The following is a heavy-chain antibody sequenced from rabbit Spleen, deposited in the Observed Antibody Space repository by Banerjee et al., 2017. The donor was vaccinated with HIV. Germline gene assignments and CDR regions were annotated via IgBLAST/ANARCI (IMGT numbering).Heavy chain of an antibody. D-gene: IGHD7-1*01. CDR3: ARDRYCYVGYSDDTL. CDR1: GFSFSSNW. V-gene: IGHV1S45*01. Sequence: LEESGRGLVKPGGTLTLTCTVSGFSFSSNWICWVRQAPGKGLEWIACIDTNDGDTDYANWPKGRFTISKTSSTTVTLQMTSLTVADTATYFCARDRYCYVGYSDDTLWGQGTLVTVS. J-gene: IGHJ3*01. CDR2: IDTNDGDT.